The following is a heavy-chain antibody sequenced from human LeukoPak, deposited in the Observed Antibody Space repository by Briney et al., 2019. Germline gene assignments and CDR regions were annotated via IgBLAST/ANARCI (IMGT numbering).Heavy chain of an antibody. J-gene: IGHJ4*02. D-gene: IGHD2-2*02. CDR2: INPNSGGT. Sequence: ASVKVSCKASGYTFTGYYMHWVRQAPGQGLEWMGWINPNSGGTNYSQKFQGRVTMTRDTSISTAYMELSRLRSDDTAVYYCARDPCSSTSCYTEYWGQGTLVTVSS. CDR1: GYTFTGYY. V-gene: IGHV1-2*02. CDR3: ARDPCSSTSCYTEY.